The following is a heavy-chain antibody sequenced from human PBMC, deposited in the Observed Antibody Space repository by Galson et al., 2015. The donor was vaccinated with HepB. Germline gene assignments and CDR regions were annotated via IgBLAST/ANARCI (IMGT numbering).Heavy chain of an antibody. J-gene: IGHJ4*02. V-gene: IGHV3-7*03. CDR1: GFTFSSYW. CDR3: ARDLLGYSSSLADY. D-gene: IGHD6-13*01. Sequence: SLRLSCAASGFTFSSYWMSWVRQAPGKGLEWVANIKQDGSEKYYVDSVKGRFTISRDNAKNSLYLQMNSLRAEDTAVYYCARDLLGYSSSLADYWGQGTLFTVSS. CDR2: IKQDGSEK.